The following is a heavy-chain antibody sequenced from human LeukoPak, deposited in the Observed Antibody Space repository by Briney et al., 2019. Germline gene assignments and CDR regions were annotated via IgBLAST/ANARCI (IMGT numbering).Heavy chain of an antibody. V-gene: IGHV3-23*01. Sequence: PGGSLRLSCAASGFTFSNFAMAWVRQVPEKGLEWVSLIRGGGAGAHYADSVRGRFTISRDNSKNTLYLEMNSLRADDTAVYYCAKGSYSYGNDAYDIWGQGTKVTVSS. J-gene: IGHJ3*02. D-gene: IGHD3-16*02. CDR1: GFTFSNFA. CDR3: AKGSYSYGNDAYDI. CDR2: IRGGGAGA.